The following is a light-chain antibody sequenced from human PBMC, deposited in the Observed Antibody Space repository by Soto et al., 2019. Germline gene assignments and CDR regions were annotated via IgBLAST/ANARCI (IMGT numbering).Light chain of an antibody. CDR3: QEYNNWHPIT. CDR2: GAS. J-gene: IGKJ4*01. V-gene: IGKV3-15*01. CDR1: QRISSK. Sequence: EIVMTQSPATLSVSPGERATLSCRASQRISSKLAWYQQKPGQAPRLLIYGASTRATGIPVRFSGSGSGTEFTLSITSLQSADFAVYYCQEYNNWHPITFGGGTKVEI.